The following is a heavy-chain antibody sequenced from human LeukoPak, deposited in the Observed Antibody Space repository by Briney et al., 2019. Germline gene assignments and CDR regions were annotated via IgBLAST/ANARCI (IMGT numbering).Heavy chain of an antibody. CDR2: INPNSGGT. CDR1: GYTFTGYY. CDR3: ARERRAVAGGYNWFDP. J-gene: IGHJ5*02. Sequence: ASVKVSCKASGYTFTGYYMHWVRQAPGQGLEWMGRINPNSGGTSYAQKFQGRVTMTRDTSISTAYMELSRLRSDDTAVYYCARERRAVAGGYNWFDPWGQGTLVTVSS. D-gene: IGHD6-19*01. V-gene: IGHV1-2*06.